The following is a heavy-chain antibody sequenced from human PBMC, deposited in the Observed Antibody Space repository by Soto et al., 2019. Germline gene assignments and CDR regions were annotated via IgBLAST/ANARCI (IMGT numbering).Heavy chain of an antibody. CDR2: VYPGDSDT. Sequence: GESLKISCQASGYTFSKYWIAWVRQMPGKGLEYVGIVYPGDSDTRYSPSFQGQVTISVDTSTSTDYMQWNSLKASDSAMYYCARRRKDDSGSSQYNYAFEARGRGTTGTVSS. CDR1: GYTFSKYW. V-gene: IGHV5-51*01. J-gene: IGHJ6*02. D-gene: IGHD3-3*01. CDR3: ARRRKDDSGSSQYNYAFEA.